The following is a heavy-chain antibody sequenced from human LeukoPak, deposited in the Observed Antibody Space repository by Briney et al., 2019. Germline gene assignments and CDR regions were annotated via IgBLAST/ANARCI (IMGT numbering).Heavy chain of an antibody. V-gene: IGHV3-15*01. CDR2: IKSKTDGGTT. CDR3: TTRSSRARYYYGMDV. Sequence: GGSLRLSCAASGFTFSNAWMSWVRQAPGKGLEWVGRIKSKTDGGTTDYAAPVKGRFTISRDDSKNTLYLQMNSLKTEDTAVYYCTTRSSRARYYYGMDVWGQGTTVTVSS. J-gene: IGHJ6*02. CDR1: GFTFSNAW. D-gene: IGHD2-2*01.